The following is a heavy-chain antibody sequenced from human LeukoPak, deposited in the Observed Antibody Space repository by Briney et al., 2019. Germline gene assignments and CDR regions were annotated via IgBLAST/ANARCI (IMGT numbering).Heavy chain of an antibody. D-gene: IGHD3-22*01. CDR3: ARPYYDSSGYSFDS. CDR2: ISSSSSTI. CDR1: GFTFDDYA. V-gene: IGHV3-48*04. Sequence: GRSLRLSCAASGFTFDDYAMHWVRQAPGKGLEWVSHISSSSSTIYYADSVKGRFTISRDNAKNSLYLQMNSLRAGDTAVYYCARPYYDSSGYSFDSWGQGTLVTVSS. J-gene: IGHJ4*02.